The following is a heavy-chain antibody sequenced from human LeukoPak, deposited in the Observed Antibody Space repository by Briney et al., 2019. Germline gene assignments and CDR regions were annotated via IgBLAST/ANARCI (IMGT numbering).Heavy chain of an antibody. CDR3: ARYSGSYYHMDV. J-gene: IGHJ6*03. V-gene: IGHV5-51*01. Sequence: GESLKISCKGSGYSFSNYWIGWGRQMPGKGLEWMGIIYPGDSDTRYSPSFQGQVTISAEKSISTAYLQWSSLKASDAAMYYCARYSGSYYHMDVWGKGTTVTVSS. CDR2: IYPGDSDT. D-gene: IGHD1-26*01. CDR1: GYSFSNYW.